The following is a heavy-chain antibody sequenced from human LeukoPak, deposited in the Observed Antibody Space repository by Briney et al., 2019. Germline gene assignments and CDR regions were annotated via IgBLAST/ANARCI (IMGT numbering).Heavy chain of an antibody. V-gene: IGHV3-30*04. CDR3: ARDRQWLVNWYFDL. Sequence: GGSLRLSCAASGFTFSSYAMHWVRQAPGKGLEWVAVISYDGSNKYYADSVKGRFTISRDNSKNTLYLQMNSLRAEDTAVYYCARDRQWLVNWYFDLWGRGTLVTVSS. D-gene: IGHD6-19*01. CDR2: ISYDGSNK. CDR1: GFTFSSYA. J-gene: IGHJ2*01.